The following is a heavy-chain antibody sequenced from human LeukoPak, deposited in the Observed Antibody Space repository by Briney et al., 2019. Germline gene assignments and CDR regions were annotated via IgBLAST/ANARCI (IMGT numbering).Heavy chain of an antibody. CDR1: GDSVSSNSAA. CDR3: ARQNNTYHHYNLGWFDP. Sequence: SQTLSLTCAISGDSVSSNSAAWNWIRQSPSRGLEWLGRTYYRSKWYNDHAVSVKSRITINPDTSKNQFSLQLSSVTPEDTAGYYCARQNNTYHHYNLGWFDPWGQGTLVTVSS. V-gene: IGHV6-1*01. J-gene: IGHJ5*02. CDR2: TYYRSKWYN. D-gene: IGHD5-24*01.